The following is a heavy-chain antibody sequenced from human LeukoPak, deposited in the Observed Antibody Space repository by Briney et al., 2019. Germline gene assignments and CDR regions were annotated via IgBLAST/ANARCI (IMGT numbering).Heavy chain of an antibody. Sequence: SETLSLTCTVSGGSISSSDFYWDWIRQPPGKGLEWIGNIYYTGSTYYNQSLKSRVTISVDTSKNQFSLKLSSVTVADTAMYYCATVNYWGQGTLVTVSS. D-gene: IGHD3-22*01. CDR3: ATVNY. CDR2: IYYTGST. J-gene: IGHJ4*02. V-gene: IGHV4-39*01. CDR1: GGSISSSDFY.